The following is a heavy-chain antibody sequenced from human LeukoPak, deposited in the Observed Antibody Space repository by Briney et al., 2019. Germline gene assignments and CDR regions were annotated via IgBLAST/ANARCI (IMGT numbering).Heavy chain of an antibody. CDR2: IYTSGST. CDR1: GGSISSYY. D-gene: IGHD3-10*01. J-gene: IGHJ5*02. V-gene: IGHV4-4*07. CDR3: ARDVGLLWFGELRGNWFDP. Sequence: PSETLSLTCTVSGGSISSYYWSWIRQPAGKGLEWIGRIYTSGSTNYNPSLKSRVTMSVDTSKNQFSLELSSVTAADTAVYYCARDVGLLWFGELRGNWFDPWGQGTLVTVSS.